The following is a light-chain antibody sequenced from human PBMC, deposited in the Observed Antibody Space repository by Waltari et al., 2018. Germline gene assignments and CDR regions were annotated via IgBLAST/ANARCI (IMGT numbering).Light chain of an antibody. CDR3: QNHERLPAT. Sequence: VLTQSPGPLSLSPGERATLSCRASQRISKYLVWYQQRPGHAPRLLIYAGSTRAAGIPDRFSGSGYGTDFTLTISRLEPEDFAMYYCQNHERLPATFGQGTKVEFK. CDR1: QRISKY. V-gene: IGKV3-20*01. CDR2: AGS. J-gene: IGKJ1*01.